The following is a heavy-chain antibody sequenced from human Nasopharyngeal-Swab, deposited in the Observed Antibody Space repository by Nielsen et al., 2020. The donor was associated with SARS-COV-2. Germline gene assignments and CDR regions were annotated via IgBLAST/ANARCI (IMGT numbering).Heavy chain of an antibody. D-gene: IGHD2-15*01. V-gene: IGHV1-69*13. Sequence: SVKVSCKASGGTFSSYAISWVRQAPGQGLEWMGGIIPIFGTANYAQKFQGRVTITADESTSTAYMELRSLESDDTAVYYCVRDVAIGRFDFWGQGTLVTVSS. CDR2: IIPIFGTA. J-gene: IGHJ4*02. CDR1: GGTFSSYA. CDR3: VRDVAIGRFDF.